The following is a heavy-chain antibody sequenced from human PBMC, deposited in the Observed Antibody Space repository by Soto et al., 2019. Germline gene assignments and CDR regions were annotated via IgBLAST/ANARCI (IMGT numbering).Heavy chain of an antibody. CDR3: ARDSSTGYYLSDFDY. V-gene: IGHV3-21*01. Sequence: PGGSLRLSCAASGFTFSNYNMNWVSQAPGKGLEWVASISTRSHYIYYADSLKGRFTISRDNAKNSVDLQIRCLRAEDTAVYYCARDSSTGYYLSDFDYWGQGTLVTVSS. J-gene: IGHJ4*02. CDR1: GFTFSNYN. CDR2: ISTRSHYI. D-gene: IGHD3-9*01.